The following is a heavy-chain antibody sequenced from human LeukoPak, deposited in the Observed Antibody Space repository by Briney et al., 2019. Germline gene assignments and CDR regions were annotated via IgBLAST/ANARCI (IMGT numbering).Heavy chain of an antibody. J-gene: IGHJ4*02. CDR2: ISSNGGST. CDR3: ARGSVDDSSGYLFDY. V-gene: IGHV3-64*01. D-gene: IGHD3-22*01. CDR1: GFTFSSYA. Sequence: PGGSLRLSCAASGFTFSSYAMHWVRQAPGKGLEYVSAISSNGGSTYYANSVKGRFTISRDNSKNTLYLQMGSLRAEDMAVYYCARGSVDDSSGYLFDYWGQGTLVTVSS.